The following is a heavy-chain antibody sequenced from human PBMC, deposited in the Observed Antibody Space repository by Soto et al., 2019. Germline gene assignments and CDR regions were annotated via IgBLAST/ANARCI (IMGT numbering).Heavy chain of an antibody. CDR3: ARESLIAVAGTLWFDP. CDR1: VDSVSSNSAA. J-gene: IGHJ5*02. Sequence: PSQPLSLTCAISVDSVSSNSAAWNWIMQSPSRGLEWLGRTYYRSKWYNDYAVSVKSRITINPDTSKNQFSLQLNSVTPEDTAVYYCARESLIAVAGTLWFDPWGQGTLVTVSS. D-gene: IGHD6-19*01. V-gene: IGHV6-1*01. CDR2: TYYRSKWYN.